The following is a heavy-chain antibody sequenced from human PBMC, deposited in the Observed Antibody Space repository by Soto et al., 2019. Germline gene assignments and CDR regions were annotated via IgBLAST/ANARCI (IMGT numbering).Heavy chain of an antibody. CDR1: GGSISSSSYY. V-gene: IGHV4-39*01. J-gene: IGHJ4*02. CDR2: IYDSGST. D-gene: IGHD6-19*01. Sequence: QLQLQESGPGLVKPSETLYLTCTVSGGSISSSSYYWGWIRQPPGKGLEWIGSIYDSGSTYYNPSLKSRVTISLDTSKNQFSLKLSSVTAADTAVYYCARSLAVAGKSTRMDYWGQGTLVTVSS. CDR3: ARSLAVAGKSTRMDY.